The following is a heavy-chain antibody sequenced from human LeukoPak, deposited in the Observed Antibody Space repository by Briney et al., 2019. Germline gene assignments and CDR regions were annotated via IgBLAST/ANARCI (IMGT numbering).Heavy chain of an antibody. CDR1: GFTFSSYW. Sequence: GGSLRLSCAASGFTFSSYWMSWVRQAPGEGLEWVANIKQDGSEKYYVDSVKGRFTISRDNAKNSLYLQMNSLRAEDTAVYYCARSHYSSSRYYYYYYYMDVWGKGTTVTVSS. J-gene: IGHJ6*03. V-gene: IGHV3-7*01. CDR2: IKQDGSEK. CDR3: ARSHYSSSRYYYYYYYMDV. D-gene: IGHD6-13*01.